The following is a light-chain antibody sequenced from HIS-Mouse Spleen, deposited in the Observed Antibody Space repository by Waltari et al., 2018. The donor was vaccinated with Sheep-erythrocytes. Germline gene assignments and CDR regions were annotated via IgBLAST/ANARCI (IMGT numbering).Light chain of an antibody. CDR2: QDS. CDR1: KLGDKY. J-gene: IGLJ1*01. CDR3: QAWDSSLYV. Sequence: SYELTQPPSVSVSPGQTASITCSGDKLGDKYACWYQQKPGQSPMLVIYQDSKRPSGIPERFSGSNSGNTATLTISGTQAMDDADYYCQAWDSSLYVFGTGTKVTVL. V-gene: IGLV3-1*01.